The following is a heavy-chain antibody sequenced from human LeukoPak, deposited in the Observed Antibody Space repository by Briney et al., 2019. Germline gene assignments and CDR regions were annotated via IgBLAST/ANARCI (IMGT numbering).Heavy chain of an antibody. Sequence: PSETLSLTCAVYGGSFSGYYWSWIRQPPGKGLGWIGEINHSGSTNYNPSLKSRVTISVDTSKNQFSLKLSSVTAADTAVYYCARSVTTWYFDYWGQGTLVTVSS. CDR1: GGSFSGYY. D-gene: IGHD4-11*01. V-gene: IGHV4-34*01. CDR3: ARSVTTWYFDY. J-gene: IGHJ4*02. CDR2: INHSGST.